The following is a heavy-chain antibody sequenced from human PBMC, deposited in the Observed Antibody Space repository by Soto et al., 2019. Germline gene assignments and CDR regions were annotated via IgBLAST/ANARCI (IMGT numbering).Heavy chain of an antibody. D-gene: IGHD3-16*01. CDR3: ARDWGPYWFDS. CDR1: GGSVSSGDFY. Sequence: SETLSLTCTVSGGSVSSGDFYWSWIRQPPGKGLEWIGNIYYSGSTNYNPSLKSRATISVDTSKNQFSLKVSSVTAADTAVYYCARDWGPYWFDSWGQGILVTVSS. V-gene: IGHV4-61*08. CDR2: IYYSGST. J-gene: IGHJ5*01.